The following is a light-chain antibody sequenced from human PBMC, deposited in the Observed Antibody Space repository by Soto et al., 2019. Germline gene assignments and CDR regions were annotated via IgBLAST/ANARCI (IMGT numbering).Light chain of an antibody. V-gene: IGLV2-14*03. Sequence: QSVLTQPASVSESPGQSITISCTGTSSDVGGYNYVSWYQHHPGKAPKLMIYDVSNRPSGVSNRFSGSKSGNTASLTISGLQPEDEADYYCCSYTTSNTRQIVFGTGTKVTV. CDR2: DVS. J-gene: IGLJ1*01. CDR1: SSDVGGYNY. CDR3: CSYTTSNTRQIV.